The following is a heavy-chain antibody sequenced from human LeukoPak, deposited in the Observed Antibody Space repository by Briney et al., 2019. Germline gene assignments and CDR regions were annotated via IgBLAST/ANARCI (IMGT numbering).Heavy chain of an antibody. V-gene: IGHV3-23*01. CDR3: AKWGCTGGSCYPFAY. CDR2: INGSGGST. D-gene: IGHD2-15*01. CDR1: GFTFSIYA. J-gene: IGHJ4*02. Sequence: GGSLRLSCAASGFTFSIYAMSWVRQAPGKGLERVSAINGSGGSTYYADSVKGRFTISRDNSKNTLYLQMNSLRAEDTAVYYCAKWGCTGGSCYPFAYWGQGTLVTVSS.